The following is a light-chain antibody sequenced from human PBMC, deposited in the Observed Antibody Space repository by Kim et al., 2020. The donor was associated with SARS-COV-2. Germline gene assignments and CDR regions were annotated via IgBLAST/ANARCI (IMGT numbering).Light chain of an antibody. V-gene: IGKV3-11*01. CDR3: QQRGNWPPALT. J-gene: IGKJ4*01. CDR2: DAA. CDR1: HNIDIN. Sequence: PGENATLSCRASHNIDINLAWYQQTPGQPPRLLIYDAAIRAAGIPDRFSGSGSGTDFTLTIGSLAPEDFAVYYCQQRGNWPPALTFGGGTKVDIK.